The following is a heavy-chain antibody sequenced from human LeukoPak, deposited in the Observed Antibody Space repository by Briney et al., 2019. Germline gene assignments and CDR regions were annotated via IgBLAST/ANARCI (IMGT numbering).Heavy chain of an antibody. CDR1: GFTFSSYS. J-gene: IGHJ4*02. Sequence: GGSLRLFCAASGFTFSSYSMNWVRQAPGKGLEWVSSISSSSSYIYYADSVKGRFTISRDNSKNSLYLQMNSLRAEDTAVYYCARSLDSYPHEQQLTYDYWGQGTLVTVSS. V-gene: IGHV3-21*01. CDR2: ISSSSSYI. CDR3: ARSLDSYPHEQQLTYDY. D-gene: IGHD6-13*01.